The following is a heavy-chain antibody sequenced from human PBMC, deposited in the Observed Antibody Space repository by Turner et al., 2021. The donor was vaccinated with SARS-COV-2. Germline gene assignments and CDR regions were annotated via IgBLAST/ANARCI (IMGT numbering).Heavy chain of an antibody. CDR1: GGSISSDDYY. Sequence: QVQLQESGPGLVKPSQTLSLTCTVSGGSISSDDYYWSWIRQHPGKGLEWIGYIYYSGSTYYNPSHKSRVTISVDTSKNHFSLKLSSVTAADTAVYYCARTKGYCSSTSCYLDYWGQGTLVTVSS. CDR3: ARTKGYCSSTSCYLDY. CDR2: IYYSGST. J-gene: IGHJ4*02. V-gene: IGHV4-31*03. D-gene: IGHD2-2*01.